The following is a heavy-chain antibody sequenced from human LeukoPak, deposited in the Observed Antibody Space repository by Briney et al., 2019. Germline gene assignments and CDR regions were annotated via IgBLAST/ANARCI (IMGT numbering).Heavy chain of an antibody. D-gene: IGHD2-15*01. CDR3: ARVSVATYYYYGMDV. CDR1: GFTFSSYW. Sequence: PGGSLRLSCAASGFTFSSYWMHWVRQAPGKGLVWVSRINSDGSSTRYADSVKGRFTISRDNAKNTLYLQMNSLRAEDTAVYYCARVSVATYYYYGMDVWGQGTTVTVSS. CDR2: INSDGSST. V-gene: IGHV3-74*01. J-gene: IGHJ6*02.